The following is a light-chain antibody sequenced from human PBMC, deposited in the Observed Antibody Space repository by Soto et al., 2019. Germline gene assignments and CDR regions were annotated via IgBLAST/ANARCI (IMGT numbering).Light chain of an antibody. V-gene: IGKV1-27*01. Sequence: DIQMTQSPSSLSASLGDRVTITCRASQGIAKSLAWYQQRPGKVPKPLIYGASTLKSGVASRFSGSGSGTYFTLTISSLQPEDVATYYCQKYDGVPLTFGGGTKVEIK. CDR3: QKYDGVPLT. J-gene: IGKJ4*01. CDR1: QGIAKS. CDR2: GAS.